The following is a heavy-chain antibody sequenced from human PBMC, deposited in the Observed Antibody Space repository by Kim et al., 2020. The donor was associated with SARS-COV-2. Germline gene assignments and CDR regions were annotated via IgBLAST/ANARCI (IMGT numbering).Heavy chain of an antibody. J-gene: IGHJ5*02. D-gene: IGHD3-16*01. CDR1: GFTFSSYA. CDR2: IKQDGSEK. Sequence: GGSLRLSCVASGFTFSSYAMSWVRQAPGKGLEWVANIKQDGSEKYYIDSVKGRITISRDNAKNLMYLQMSGLRAEDTAAYYCARDIRGTWFDPWGKGTLV. V-gene: IGHV3-7*01. CDR3: ARDIRGTWFDP.